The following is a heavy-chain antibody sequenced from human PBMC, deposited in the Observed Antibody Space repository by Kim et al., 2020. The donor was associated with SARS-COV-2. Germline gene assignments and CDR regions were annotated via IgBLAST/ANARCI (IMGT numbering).Heavy chain of an antibody. CDR3: ARRKYFYDGSGNPRFWYFDL. CDR1: GGSISYYY. V-gene: IGHV4-59*01. J-gene: IGHJ2*01. Sequence: SETLSLTCTVSGGSISYYYWSWIRQPPGKGLEWIGYVFDSGSTNYSPSLKSRVTISLDTSKKQFSLQLTSVTAADTAVYYCARRKYFYDGSGNPRFWYFDLWGRGTLVTVSS. D-gene: IGHD3-22*01. CDR2: VFDSGST.